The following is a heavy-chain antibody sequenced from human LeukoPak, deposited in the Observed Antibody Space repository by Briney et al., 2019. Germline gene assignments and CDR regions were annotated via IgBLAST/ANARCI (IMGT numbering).Heavy chain of an antibody. CDR1: GGSISSYY. CDR2: IYYSGST. D-gene: IGHD6-19*01. CDR3: ARGDSSGWYPPDY. V-gene: IGHV4-59*01. J-gene: IGHJ4*02. Sequence: PSETLSLTCTVSGGSISSYYWSWIRQPPGKGLEWIGYIYYSGSTNYNPFLKSRVTISVDTSKNQFSLKLSSVTAADTAVYYCARGDSSGWYPPDYWGQGTLVTVSS.